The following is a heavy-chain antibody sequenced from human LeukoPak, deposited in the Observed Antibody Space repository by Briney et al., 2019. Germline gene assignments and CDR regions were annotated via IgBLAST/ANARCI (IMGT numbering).Heavy chain of an antibody. Sequence: GGSLILSCAASGFSFSSFGMHWVRQAPGKGLEWVSSISSSSSYIYYADSVKGRFTISRDNAKNSLYLQMNSLRAEDTAVYYCARAQYYYGSGSDAFDIWGQGTMVTVSS. CDR1: GFSFSSFG. CDR3: ARAQYYYGSGSDAFDI. CDR2: ISSSSSYI. V-gene: IGHV3-21*01. J-gene: IGHJ3*02. D-gene: IGHD3-10*01.